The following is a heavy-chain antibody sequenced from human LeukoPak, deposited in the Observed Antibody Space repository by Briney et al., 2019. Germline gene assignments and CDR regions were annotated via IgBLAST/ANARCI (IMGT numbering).Heavy chain of an antibody. CDR1: GGTFSGYA. J-gene: IGHJ4*02. Sequence: ASVKVSCKASGGTFSGYAISWVRQAPGQGLEWMGRIIPILGIANYAQKFQGRVTMTRDTSISTAYMELSRLRSDDTAVYYCAREAGSCSSTSCPFDYWGQGTLVTVSS. D-gene: IGHD2-2*01. CDR2: IIPILGIA. V-gene: IGHV1-69*04. CDR3: AREAGSCSSTSCPFDY.